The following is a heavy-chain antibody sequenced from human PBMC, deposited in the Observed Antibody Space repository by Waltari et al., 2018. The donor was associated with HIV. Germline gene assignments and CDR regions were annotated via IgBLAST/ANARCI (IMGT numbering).Heavy chain of an antibody. Sequence: QLQLQESGPGLVKPSETLSLTCTVSGGSLSSSNHYWAWIRQPPGKGLEWVGSVYYSGTTYYNPSLKSRLTISVDTSKNQFSLKLSSVTAADTAVYYCARRGGYSNYGNAFDIWGQGTMVTVSS. D-gene: IGHD4-4*01. V-gene: IGHV4-39*01. J-gene: IGHJ3*02. CDR3: ARRGGYSNYGNAFDI. CDR2: VYYSGTT. CDR1: GGSLSSSNHY.